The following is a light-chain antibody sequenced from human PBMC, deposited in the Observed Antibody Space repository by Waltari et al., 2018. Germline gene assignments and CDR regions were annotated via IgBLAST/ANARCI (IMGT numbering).Light chain of an antibody. CDR3: QQYYSTPWT. V-gene: IGKV1-NL1*01. Sequence: DIQMTQSPSSLSASVGDRVTITCRAHQGIGISLAWYQQKPGNAAKLLLYAASRLESGVPSKFSGSGSGTDYTLTISNLQPEDFATYYCQQYYSTPWTFGQGTKVEIK. J-gene: IGKJ1*01. CDR2: AAS. CDR1: QGIGIS.